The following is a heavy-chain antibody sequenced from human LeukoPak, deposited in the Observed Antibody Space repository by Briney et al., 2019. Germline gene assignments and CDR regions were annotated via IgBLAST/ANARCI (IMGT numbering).Heavy chain of an antibody. V-gene: IGHV1-69*05. CDR3: ARGAYYYDTSGYFY. CDR1: GGTFSSYA. J-gene: IGHJ4*02. Sequence: SVKVSCKASGGTFSSYAINWVRQAPGQGLEWMGGIIPIFGTANYAQKFQGRVTITTDESTSTAYMELSSLRSEDTDVYYCARGAYYYDTSGYFYWGQGTLVTVSS. D-gene: IGHD3-22*01. CDR2: IIPIFGTA.